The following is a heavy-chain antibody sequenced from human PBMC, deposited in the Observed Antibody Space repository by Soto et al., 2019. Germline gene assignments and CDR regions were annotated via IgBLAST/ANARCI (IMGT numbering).Heavy chain of an antibody. V-gene: IGHV1-18*01. J-gene: IGHJ2*01. CDR3: ASKSDFWSGYWYFDL. Sequence: SVKVSCKASGYTFTSYGISWVREAPGQGLEWMGWISAYNGNTNYAQKLQGRVTMTTDTSTSTAYMELRSLRSDDTAVYYCASKSDFWSGYWYFDLWGRGTLVTVSS. D-gene: IGHD3-3*01. CDR1: GYTFTSYG. CDR2: ISAYNGNT.